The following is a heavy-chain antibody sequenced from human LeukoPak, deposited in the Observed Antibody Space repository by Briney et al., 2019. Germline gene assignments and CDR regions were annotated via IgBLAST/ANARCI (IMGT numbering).Heavy chain of an antibody. CDR1: GFSLSTSGMC. V-gene: IGHV2-70*11. Sequence: SGPTLVNPTQTLTLTCTFSGFSLSTSGMCVSWIRQPPGKALEWLARIDWDDDKYYSTSLKTRLTISKDTSKNQVVLTMTNMDPVDTATFYCARYYFDSSGYYRFDYWGQGTLVTVSS. CDR2: IDWDDDK. D-gene: IGHD3-22*01. CDR3: ARYYFDSSGYYRFDY. J-gene: IGHJ4*02.